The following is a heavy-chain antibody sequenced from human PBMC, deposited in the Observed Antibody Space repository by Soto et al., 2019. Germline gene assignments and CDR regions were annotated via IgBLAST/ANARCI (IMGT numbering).Heavy chain of an antibody. CDR2: IYTSGST. Sequence: PSETLSLTCTVSGGSISSYYWSWIRQPAGKGLEWIGRIYTSGSTNYNPSLKSRVTMSVDTSKNQFYLKLSSVTAADTAVYYCARDKGDDYDFWSGPYYYYGLDVWGQGTTVTVSS. D-gene: IGHD3-3*01. J-gene: IGHJ6*02. CDR3: ARDKGDDYDFWSGPYYYYGLDV. V-gene: IGHV4-4*07. CDR1: GGSISSYY.